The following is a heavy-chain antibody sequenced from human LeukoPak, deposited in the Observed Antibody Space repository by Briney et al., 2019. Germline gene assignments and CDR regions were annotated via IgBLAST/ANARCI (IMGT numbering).Heavy chain of an antibody. CDR1: GFSFSNYA. Sequence: GGSLRLSCAPSGFSFSNYAMSWVRQATGKGLEWVSLIIASSGSTVYADSVKGRFTIYRDNSKNTLYLQMNSLRAEDTAVYYCAKGAYDYVEIGYFDHWGQGTLVTVSS. CDR2: IIASSGST. J-gene: IGHJ4*02. V-gene: IGHV3-23*01. D-gene: IGHD5-12*01. CDR3: AKGAYDYVEIGYFDH.